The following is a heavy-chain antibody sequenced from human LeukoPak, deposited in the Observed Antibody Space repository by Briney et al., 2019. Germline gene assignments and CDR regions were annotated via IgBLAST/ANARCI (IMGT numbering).Heavy chain of an antibody. Sequence: SETLSLTCTVSGGSISSYYWTWIRQPAGKGLEWIGRISSSGTTNYTPSLRSRVTLSLDMSENQFSLKLSSVTAADTAVYFCAREGCSGGVCYFDYWGRGTLVTVSS. V-gene: IGHV4-4*07. D-gene: IGHD2-15*01. CDR1: GGSISSYY. CDR3: AREGCSGGVCYFDY. J-gene: IGHJ4*02. CDR2: ISSSGTT.